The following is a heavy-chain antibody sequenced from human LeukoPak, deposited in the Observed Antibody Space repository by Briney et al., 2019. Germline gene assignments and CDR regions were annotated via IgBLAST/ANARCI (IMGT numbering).Heavy chain of an antibody. J-gene: IGHJ4*02. Sequence: GGSLRLSCAASGFTLSSYDMHWVRQVTGKGLEWVSAIDTAGDTFYPDSVRGRFTISRDNARNSLFLQMSSLRAEDTAVYYCARGRRDGYNYWGQGTLVTVSS. D-gene: IGHD5-24*01. V-gene: IGHV3-13*04. CDR2: IDTAGDT. CDR3: ARGRRDGYNY. CDR1: GFTLSSYD.